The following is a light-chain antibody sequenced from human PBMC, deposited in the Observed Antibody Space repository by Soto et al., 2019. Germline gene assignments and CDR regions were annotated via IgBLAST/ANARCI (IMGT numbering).Light chain of an antibody. CDR1: QGISNY. Sequence: DIQMTQSPSSLSASVGDRVTITCRSSQGISNYLAWYQQKPGKVPKLLIYAASTLQSGVPSRFSGSGSGTDFTLTISSLQPEDVETYYCQKYNSAAKAFGPGTKVDIK. CDR2: AAS. CDR3: QKYNSAAKA. J-gene: IGKJ3*01. V-gene: IGKV1-27*01.